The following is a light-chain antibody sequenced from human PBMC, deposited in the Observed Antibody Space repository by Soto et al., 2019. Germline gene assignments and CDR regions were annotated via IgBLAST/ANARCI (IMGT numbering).Light chain of an antibody. Sequence: ITQSPSALSAYIGDRVTITCRASQSISSYLNWYQQKPGKAPKLLIYAASSLQSGVTSRFSGSGSGTDFTLTISSLQPEDFATYYCQQYNAYPWTFGQGTMV. V-gene: IGKV1-39*01. CDR2: AAS. CDR3: QQYNAYPWT. J-gene: IGKJ1*01. CDR1: QSISSY.